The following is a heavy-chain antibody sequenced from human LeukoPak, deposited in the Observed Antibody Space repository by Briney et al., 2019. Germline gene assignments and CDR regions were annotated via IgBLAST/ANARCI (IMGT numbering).Heavy chain of an antibody. V-gene: IGHV4-38-2*01. D-gene: IGHD6-13*01. CDR2: IYHSGST. CDR3: ARYSSSWS. J-gene: IGHJ5*02. Sequence: PSETLSLTCAVPGYSISSGYYWGWIRQPPGKGLEWIGSIYHSGSTYYNPSLKSRVTISVDTSKNQFSLKLSSVTAADTAVYYCARYSSSWSWGQGTLVTVPS. CDR1: GYSISSGYY.